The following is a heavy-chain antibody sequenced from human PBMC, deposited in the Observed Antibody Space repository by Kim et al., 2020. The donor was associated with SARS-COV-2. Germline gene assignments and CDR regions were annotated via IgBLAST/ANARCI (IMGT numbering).Heavy chain of an antibody. CDR1: GDSVSSNSAA. Sequence: SQTLSLTCAISGDSVSSNSAAWNWIRQSPSRGLEWLGRTYYRSKWYNDYAVSVKSRITINPDTSKNQFSLQLNSVTPEDTAVYYCARDGSSGATFDYYYYGMDVWGQGTTVTVSS. J-gene: IGHJ6*02. CDR3: ARDGSSGATFDYYYYGMDV. CDR2: TYYRSKWYN. V-gene: IGHV6-1*01. D-gene: IGHD6-25*01.